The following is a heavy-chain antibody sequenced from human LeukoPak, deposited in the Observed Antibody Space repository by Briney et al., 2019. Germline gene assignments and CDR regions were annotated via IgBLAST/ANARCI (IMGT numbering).Heavy chain of an antibody. CDR2: INHSGST. D-gene: IGHD3-3*01. Sequence: SETLSLTCAVYGGSFSGYYWSWIRQPPGKGLEWIGEINHSGSTNYNPSLKSRVTISVDTSKNQFSLKLSSVTAADTAVYYCARGRATYDFWSGQKIDYWGQGTLVTVSS. J-gene: IGHJ4*02. CDR3: ARGRATYDFWSGQKIDY. V-gene: IGHV4-34*01. CDR1: GGSFSGYY.